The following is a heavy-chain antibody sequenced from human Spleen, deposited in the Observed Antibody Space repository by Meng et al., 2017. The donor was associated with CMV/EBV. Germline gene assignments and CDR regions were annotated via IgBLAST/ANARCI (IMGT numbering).Heavy chain of an antibody. CDR3: ARDDNWGPDY. Sequence: ASVKVSCKASGYTFTGYDLHWVRQAPGQGLEWMGWINANSGGTNYAQKFQGRVTMTRDTSIRTVYMELSSLRSDDTAMYYCARDDNWGPDYWGQGTLVTVSS. V-gene: IGHV1-2*02. D-gene: IGHD7-27*01. CDR1: GYTFTGYD. J-gene: IGHJ4*02. CDR2: INANSGGT.